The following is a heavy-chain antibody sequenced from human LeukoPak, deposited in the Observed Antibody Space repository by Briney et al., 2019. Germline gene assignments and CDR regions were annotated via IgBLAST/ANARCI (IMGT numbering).Heavy chain of an antibody. V-gene: IGHV3-48*04. J-gene: IGHJ4*02. D-gene: IGHD2-15*01. CDR2: ISIGGNTI. CDR3: ARGGSLIDC. Sequence: PGGSLRLSCAASGFTFTNYAMAWVRQAPGKGLEWVSYISIGGNTIYYADSVKGRFTISRDNAKNSLSLQMNSLRAEDTAVYFCARGGSLIDCWGQGTLVTVSS. CDR1: GFTFTNYA.